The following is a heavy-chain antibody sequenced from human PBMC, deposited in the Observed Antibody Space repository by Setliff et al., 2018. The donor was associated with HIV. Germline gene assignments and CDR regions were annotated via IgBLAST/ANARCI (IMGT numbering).Heavy chain of an antibody. CDR1: GYTFTGYY. J-gene: IGHJ4*03. Sequence: ASVKVSCKASGYTFTGYYMHWVRQAPGQGLEWMGWINPNNGGTNYAQKFQGRVTMTRDTSISTAYMELSRLRSDDTAVYYCARGMDYYDTSGYYQYYFDYWGQGTTVTVSS. V-gene: IGHV1-2*02. CDR3: ARGMDYYDTSGYYQYYFDY. D-gene: IGHD3-22*01. CDR2: INPNNGGT.